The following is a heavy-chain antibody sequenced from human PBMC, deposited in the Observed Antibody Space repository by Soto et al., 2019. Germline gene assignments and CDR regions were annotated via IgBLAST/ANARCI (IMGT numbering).Heavy chain of an antibody. J-gene: IGHJ4*02. CDR2: IYYSGST. Sequence: ETLSLTCTVSGCSIISYYWTWIRQPPGKGLEWIGYIYYSGSTNYNPSLKSRVTISVDTSKNQFSLKLSSVTAADTAVYYCARESDDYSNYIDYWGQGTLVTVSA. CDR3: ARESDDYSNYIDY. V-gene: IGHV4-59*01. D-gene: IGHD4-4*01. CDR1: GCSIISYY.